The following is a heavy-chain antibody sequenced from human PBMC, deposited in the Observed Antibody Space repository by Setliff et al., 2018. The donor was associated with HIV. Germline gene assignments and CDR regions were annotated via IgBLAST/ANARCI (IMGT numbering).Heavy chain of an antibody. J-gene: IGHJ6*04. D-gene: IGHD6-19*01. CDR3: VKGGALAGQFFYYMPV. CDR2: ITWKSGVL. V-gene: IGHV3-9*01. CDR1: GFTFDNYA. Sequence: SLTISCEGSGFTFDNYAMHWVRQRPGKGLEWVSGITWKSGVLGYAASVKGRFTISRDNARSSLHLQMNSLATEDTALYFCVKGGALAGQFFYYMPVWGKGTTVTVSS.